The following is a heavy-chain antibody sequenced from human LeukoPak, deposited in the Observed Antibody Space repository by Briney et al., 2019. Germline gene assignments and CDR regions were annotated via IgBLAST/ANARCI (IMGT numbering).Heavy chain of an antibody. Sequence: PSETLSLTCTVSGGSISSSSYYWGWIRQPPGKGLEWIGSIYYSGSTYYNPSLESRVTISVDTSKNQFSLKLSSVTAADTAVYYCARVLYSSRGWFDPWGQGTLVTVSS. CDR1: GGSISSSSYY. CDR2: IYYSGST. V-gene: IGHV4-39*07. CDR3: ARVLYSSRGWFDP. J-gene: IGHJ5*02. D-gene: IGHD6-13*01.